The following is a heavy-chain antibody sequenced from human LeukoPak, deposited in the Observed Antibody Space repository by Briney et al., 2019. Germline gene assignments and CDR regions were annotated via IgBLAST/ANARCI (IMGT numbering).Heavy chain of an antibody. D-gene: IGHD6-13*01. CDR3: ARSSTTTHSSSWYFGFDY. V-gene: IGHV4-31*03. Sequence: SQTLSLTCTVSGGSISSGGYYWSWIRQHPGKGLEWIGYIYYSGRTYYNPSLKSRVTISVDTSKNQFSLKLSSVTAADTAVYYCARSSTTTHSSSWYFGFDYWGQGTLVTVSS. CDR2: IYYSGRT. J-gene: IGHJ4*02. CDR1: GGSISSGGYY.